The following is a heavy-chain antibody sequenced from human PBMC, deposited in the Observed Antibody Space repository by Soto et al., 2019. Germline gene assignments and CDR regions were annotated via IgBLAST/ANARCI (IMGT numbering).Heavy chain of an antibody. D-gene: IGHD2-2*01. CDR3: ARDPSEGRVGNWFES. V-gene: IGHV3-21*02. CDR2: ISSSTSYV. Sequence: EVQLVESGGGLVKPGGSLRLSCAAYGYTFSRYGMNWLRQAPGKGLEWVASISSSTSYVYYADSVKGRFSTSRDNAKNILYLEMYGLRTEDTAVYYCARDPSEGRVGNWFESWGQGTLVTLYS. CDR1: GYTFSRYG. J-gene: IGHJ5*01.